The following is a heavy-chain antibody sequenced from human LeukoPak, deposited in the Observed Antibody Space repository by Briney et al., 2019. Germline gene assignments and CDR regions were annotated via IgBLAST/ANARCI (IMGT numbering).Heavy chain of an antibody. V-gene: IGHV1-69-2*01. D-gene: IGHD6-13*01. CDR3: ARVRGQQLPRFDY. J-gene: IGHJ4*02. CDR2: VDPEDGEI. Sequence: ASVKISCKASGYTFTKYFIHWVQQAPGKGLEWMGRVDPEDGEIVYAAMFQGRVAITADTSTDTAYMEMTSLTSEDTAVYYCARVRGQQLPRFDYWGQGTLVTVSS. CDR1: GYTFTKYF.